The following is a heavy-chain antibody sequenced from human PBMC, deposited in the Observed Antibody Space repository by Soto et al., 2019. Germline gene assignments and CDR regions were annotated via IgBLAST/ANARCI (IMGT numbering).Heavy chain of an antibody. CDR2: ISAHNGNT. D-gene: IGHD5-18*01. J-gene: IGHJ4*02. Sequence: QIQLVQSGAEVKKPGTSVKVSCKTSGFTFTNYGINWVRQAPGQGLEWMGWISAHNGNTYYTKNFQGRVTMTTEATTTTSYMDMRCPRSDATSFYNRARESWLWLDYWGKGSLVTFAS. CDR3: ARESWLWLDY. V-gene: IGHV1-18*01. CDR1: GFTFTNYG.